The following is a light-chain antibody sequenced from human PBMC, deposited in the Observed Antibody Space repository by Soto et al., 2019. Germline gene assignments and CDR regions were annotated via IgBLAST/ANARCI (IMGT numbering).Light chain of an antibody. Sequence: EVVMTQSPATLSVSPGEGATLSCRASQSVSSYLAWYQQKPGQAPRLLIYDASNRATGIPARFSGSGSGTDFTLTISSLEPEDFAVYYCHQRSSWPITFGQGTRLEI. J-gene: IGKJ5*01. V-gene: IGKV3-11*01. CDR3: HQRSSWPIT. CDR1: QSVSSY. CDR2: DAS.